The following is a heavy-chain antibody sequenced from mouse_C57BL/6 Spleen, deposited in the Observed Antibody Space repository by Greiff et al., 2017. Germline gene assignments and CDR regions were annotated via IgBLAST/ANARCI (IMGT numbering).Heavy chain of an antibody. Sequence: QVQLQQPGAELVKPGASVKVSCKASGYTFTSYWMHWVKQRPGQGLEWIGRIHPSDSDTNYNQKFKGKATLTVDKSSSTAYMQLSSLTSEDSAIYYCARSGYYGSSYDYAMDYWGQGTSVTVSS. CDR1: GYTFTSYW. J-gene: IGHJ4*01. D-gene: IGHD1-1*01. CDR3: ARSGYYGSSYDYAMDY. V-gene: IGHV1-74*01. CDR2: IHPSDSDT.